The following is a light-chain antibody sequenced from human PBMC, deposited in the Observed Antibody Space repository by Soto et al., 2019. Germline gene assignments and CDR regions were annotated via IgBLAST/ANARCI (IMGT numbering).Light chain of an antibody. Sequence: DIVMTQSPDSLAVSLGERATINCKSSQSVLYSSNNKNYLAWYQQKPGQPPKLLIYWASTRESGVPDRFSGSGSGTDFTLTISRLHAEDVAVYYCQQYSTTSSLTFGGGTKVEIK. CDR2: WAS. V-gene: IGKV4-1*01. CDR3: QQYSTTSSLT. J-gene: IGKJ4*01. CDR1: QSVLYSSNNKNY.